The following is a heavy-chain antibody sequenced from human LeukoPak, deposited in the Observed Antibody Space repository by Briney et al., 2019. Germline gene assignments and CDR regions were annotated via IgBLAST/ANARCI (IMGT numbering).Heavy chain of an antibody. CDR2: IGPTGTDR. Sequence: PGGSLRLSCAASGFTFSSCGFTWVRQAPGQGLEWFSSIGPTGTDRYYADSVRGRFTISRDNAKNSMYLQMDSLRDEDTAVYYCATETIGRHYDYWGQGTLLTVSS. J-gene: IGHJ4*02. CDR1: GFTFSSCG. V-gene: IGHV3-21*01. CDR3: ATETIGRHYDY. D-gene: IGHD1-14*01.